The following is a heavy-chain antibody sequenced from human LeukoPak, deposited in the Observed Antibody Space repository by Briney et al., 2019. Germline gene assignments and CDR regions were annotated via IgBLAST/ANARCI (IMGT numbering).Heavy chain of an antibody. V-gene: IGHV3-30*02. J-gene: IGHJ4*02. CDR2: IRYDGSNK. D-gene: IGHD3-3*01. CDR3: AKDPLGYYDFWSGYPHFDY. CDR1: GFTFSSYG. Sequence: PGGSLRLSCAASGFTFSSYGMHWVRQAPGKGLEWVAFIRYDGSNKYYADSVKGRFTISRDNSKNTLYLQMNSLRAEDTAVYYCAKDPLGYYDFWSGYPHFDYWGQGTLVTVSS.